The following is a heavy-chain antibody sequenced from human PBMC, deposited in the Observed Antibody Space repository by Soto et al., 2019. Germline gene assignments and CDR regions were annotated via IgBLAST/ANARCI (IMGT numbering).Heavy chain of an antibody. CDR3: AATLFPKTQFDP. CDR2: INPNSGGT. Sequence: ASVKVSCKASGSTFTGYYMHWVRQAPGQGLEWMGWINPNSGGTNYAQKFQGWVTMTRDTSISTAYMELSRLRSDDTAVYYCAATLFPKTQFDPWGQGTLVTVSS. CDR1: GSTFTGYY. D-gene: IGHD1-1*01. J-gene: IGHJ5*02. V-gene: IGHV1-2*04.